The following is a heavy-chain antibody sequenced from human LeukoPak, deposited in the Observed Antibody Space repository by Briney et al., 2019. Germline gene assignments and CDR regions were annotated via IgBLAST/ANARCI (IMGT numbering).Heavy chain of an antibody. D-gene: IGHD6-13*01. CDR3: AREGIAASGTNFCWFDP. CDR1: GGSISSYY. Sequence: SETLSLTCTVSGGSISSYYWSWIRQSAGKGLEWIGRIYTSGSTSYNPSLKSRVIMSVDTSKNQFSLKLSSVTAADTAVYYCAREGIAASGTNFCWFDPWGQGTLVTVSS. V-gene: IGHV4-4*07. CDR2: IYTSGST. J-gene: IGHJ5*02.